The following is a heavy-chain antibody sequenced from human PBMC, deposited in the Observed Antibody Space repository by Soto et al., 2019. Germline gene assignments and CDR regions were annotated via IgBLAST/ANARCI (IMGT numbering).Heavy chain of an antibody. CDR3: AREHIGPDILTGYSYYGMDV. J-gene: IGHJ6*02. D-gene: IGHD3-9*01. V-gene: IGHV3-21*01. CDR1: GFTFSSYS. Sequence: GGSLRLSCAASGFTFSSYSMNWVRQAPGKGLEWVSSISSSSSYIYYADSVKGRFTISRDNAKNSLYLQMNSLRAEDTAVYYCAREHIGPDILTGYSYYGMDVWGQGTTVTVS. CDR2: ISSSSSYI.